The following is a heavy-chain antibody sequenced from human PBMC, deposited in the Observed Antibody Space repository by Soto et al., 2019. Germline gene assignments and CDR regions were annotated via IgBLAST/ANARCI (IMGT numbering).Heavy chain of an antibody. J-gene: IGHJ5*02. CDR3: ARALRHTSGYH. V-gene: IGHV3-53*01. Sequence: SVKGRFTISRDNSKNTLYLQMNSLRAEDTAVYYCARALRHTSGYHWGQGTLVTVSS. D-gene: IGHD3-22*01.